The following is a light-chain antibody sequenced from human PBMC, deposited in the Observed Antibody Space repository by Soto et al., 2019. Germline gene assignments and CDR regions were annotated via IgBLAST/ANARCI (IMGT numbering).Light chain of an antibody. CDR2: GAS. V-gene: IGKV3-20*01. CDR1: QSVSSSY. J-gene: IGKJ1*01. Sequence: EIVLTQSPGTLSLSPGERATLSCRASQSVSSSYLAWYQQKPGQAPRLLIYGASSRATGIPDRFSGSGSRTDFTLTISRLEPEDFAVYYCQQYGNSPLTFGQGTKVDIK. CDR3: QQYGNSPLT.